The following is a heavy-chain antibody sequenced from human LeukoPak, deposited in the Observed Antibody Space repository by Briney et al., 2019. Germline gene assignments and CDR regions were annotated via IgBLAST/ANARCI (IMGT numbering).Heavy chain of an antibody. CDR3: ARLWGDATIFDF. CDR2: IKKDGSEK. D-gene: IGHD3-16*01. CDR1: GFTFNDFW. V-gene: IGHV3-7*01. Sequence: PGGSLRLSCAASGFTFNDFWMSWVRQAPGKGLEWVANIKKDGSEKYYVDSVKGRFTVSRDNAKKTVYLQTDSLRAEDTAVYYCARLWGDATIFDFWGQGTLVTVSS. J-gene: IGHJ4*02.